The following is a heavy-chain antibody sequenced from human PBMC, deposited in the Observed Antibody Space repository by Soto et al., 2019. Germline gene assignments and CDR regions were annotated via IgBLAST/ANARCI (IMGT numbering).Heavy chain of an antibody. CDR3: TRGRSVIANDDFEY. D-gene: IGHD2-21*01. V-gene: IGHV3-30-3*01. CDR2: MSFDGNSK. J-gene: IGHJ4*02. CDR1: GFAISSYS. Sequence: QVQLVESGGGVVQPGTSLRLSCAASGFAISSYSMHWVRQAPGKGLEWVAAMSFDGNSKYFADSVKGRFMISRDTSKDTWSLEMESLGAEDSALYHCTRGRSVIANDDFEYWGQGTQVTVSS.